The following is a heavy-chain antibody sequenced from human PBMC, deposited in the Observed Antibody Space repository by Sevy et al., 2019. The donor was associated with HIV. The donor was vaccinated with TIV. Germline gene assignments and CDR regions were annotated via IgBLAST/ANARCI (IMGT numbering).Heavy chain of an antibody. J-gene: IGHJ4*02. V-gene: IGHV3-15*01. CDR1: GFTFSNAW. D-gene: IGHD1-26*01. CDR3: TTASPGGSSFDY. CDR2: IKSKTDGGTT. Sequence: GGSLRLSCAASGFTFSNAWMSWVRQAPGKGLEWVGHIKSKTDGGTTDYAAPVKGRFTISRDDSKNTLYLQMNSLKTEDTAVYYCTTASPGGSSFDYWGQGTLVTVSS.